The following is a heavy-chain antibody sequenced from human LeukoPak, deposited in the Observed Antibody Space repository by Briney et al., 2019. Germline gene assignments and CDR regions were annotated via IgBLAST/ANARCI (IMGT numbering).Heavy chain of an antibody. CDR3: ARGYGDYVEQID. D-gene: IGHD4-17*01. Sequence: KPSETLSLTCTVSGGSISSYYWSWIQQPPGKGLEWIGYIYYSGSTNYNPSLKSRVTISVDTSKNQFSLKLSSVTAADTAVYYCARGYGDYVEQIDWGQGTLVTVSS. CDR2: IYYSGST. V-gene: IGHV4-59*01. J-gene: IGHJ4*02. CDR1: GGSISSYY.